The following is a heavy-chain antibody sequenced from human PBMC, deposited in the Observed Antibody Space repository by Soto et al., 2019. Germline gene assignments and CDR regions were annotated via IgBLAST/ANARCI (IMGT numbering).Heavy chain of an antibody. Sequence: SLRLSCAASGFTFSSYAMSWVRQAPGKGLEWVSAISGSGGSTYYADSVKGRFTISRDNSKNTLYLQMNSLRAEDTAVYYCAKHSYYYDSSGYYYYFDYWGQGTLVTVSS. CDR1: GFTFSSYA. D-gene: IGHD3-22*01. CDR2: ISGSGGST. J-gene: IGHJ4*02. V-gene: IGHV3-23*01. CDR3: AKHSYYYDSSGYYYYFDY.